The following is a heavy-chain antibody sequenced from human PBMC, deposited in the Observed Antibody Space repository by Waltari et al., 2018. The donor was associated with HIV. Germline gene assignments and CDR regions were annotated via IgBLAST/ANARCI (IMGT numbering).Heavy chain of an antibody. D-gene: IGHD3-16*01. CDR1: TFSSYA. V-gene: IGHV3-23*01. CDR2: ISGSGGST. J-gene: IGHJ4*02. CDR3: AKVVGSLPDFDY. Sequence: TFSSYAMSWVRQAPGKGLEWVSAISGSGGSTYYADSVKGRFTISRDNSKNTLYLQMNSLRAEDTAVYYCAKVVGSLPDFDYWGQGTLVTVSS.